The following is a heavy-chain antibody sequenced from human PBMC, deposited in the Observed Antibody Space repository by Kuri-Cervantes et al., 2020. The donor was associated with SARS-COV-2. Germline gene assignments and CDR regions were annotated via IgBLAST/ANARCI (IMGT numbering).Heavy chain of an antibody. CDR2: IYHSGST. CDR1: GYSISSGYY. V-gene: IGHV4-38-2*01. D-gene: IGHD3-16*01. CDR3: ARRTVGHFDL. J-gene: IGHJ2*01. Sequence: SETLSPTCAVSGYSISSGYYWGWIRQPPGKGLEWIGSIYHSGSTYYNPSLKSRVTISVDTSKNQFSLKLSSVTAADTAVYYCARRTVGHFDLWGRGTLVTVSS.